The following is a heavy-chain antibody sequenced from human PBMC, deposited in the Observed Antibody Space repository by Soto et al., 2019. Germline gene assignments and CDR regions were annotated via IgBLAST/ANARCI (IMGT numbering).Heavy chain of an antibody. D-gene: IGHD1-26*01. CDR2: IIPIFGTA. Sequence: SVKVSCKASGYTFTSYDINWVRQASGQGLEWMGGIIPIFGTANYAQKFQGRVTITADESTSTAYMELSSLRSEDTAVYYCARGVVGARKYYFDYWGQGTLVTVSS. CDR1: GYTFTSYD. CDR3: ARGVVGARKYYFDY. V-gene: IGHV1-69*13. J-gene: IGHJ4*02.